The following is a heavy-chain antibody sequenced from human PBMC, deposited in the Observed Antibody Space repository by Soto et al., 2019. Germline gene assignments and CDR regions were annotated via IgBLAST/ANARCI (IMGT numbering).Heavy chain of an antibody. Sequence: SVKVSCKASGFTFTSSAVQWGRQARVQRLEWIGWIVVGSGNTNYAQKFQERVTITGDMSTSTAYMELSSLRSEDTAVYYCAADIRGAPYCSGGSCDYWGQGTLVTVPQ. V-gene: IGHV1-58*01. CDR3: AADIRGAPYCSGGSCDY. CDR2: IVVGSGNT. J-gene: IGHJ4*02. D-gene: IGHD2-15*01. CDR1: GFTFTSSA.